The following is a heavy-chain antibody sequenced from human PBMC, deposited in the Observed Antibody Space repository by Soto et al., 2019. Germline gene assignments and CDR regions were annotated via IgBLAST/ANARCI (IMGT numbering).Heavy chain of an antibody. CDR1: GFTFSSYS. V-gene: IGHV3-48*01. CDR3: ARAVITLWWFDP. Sequence: GGSLRLSCAASGFTFSSYSMNWVRQAPGKGLEWVSYISSSSTIYYADSVKGRFTISRDNAKNSLYLQMNSLRAEDTAVYYCARAVITLWWFDPWGQGTLVTVSS. CDR2: ISSSSTI. J-gene: IGHJ5*02. D-gene: IGHD3-10*01.